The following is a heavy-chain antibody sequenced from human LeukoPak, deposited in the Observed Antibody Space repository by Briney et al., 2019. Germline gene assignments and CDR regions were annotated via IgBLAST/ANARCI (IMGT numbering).Heavy chain of an antibody. Sequence: GGALRLSCAASGFIFSDYWMNWVRQAPGKGLEWVANIKLDGSEKYYVDSVKGRFTISRDNAKNSLYLQMNSLRAEDTAVYYCARVKGAYRYGSDYWGQGTLVTVSS. CDR3: ARVKGAYRYGSDY. CDR1: GFIFSDYW. D-gene: IGHD5-18*01. V-gene: IGHV3-7*01. CDR2: IKLDGSEK. J-gene: IGHJ4*02.